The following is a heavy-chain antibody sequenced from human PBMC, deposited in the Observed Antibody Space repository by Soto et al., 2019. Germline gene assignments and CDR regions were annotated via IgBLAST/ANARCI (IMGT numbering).Heavy chain of an antibody. CDR3: ARGGGYDY. V-gene: IGHV4-30-4*01. D-gene: IGHD3-22*01. CDR2: IYSSGST. J-gene: IGHJ4*02. CDR1: GVSISSGDDY. Sequence: SETLSLTSIVSGVSISSGDDYWSWIRQPPGKGLEWIGYIYSSGSTYSNPSLRSRATISADTSKNQFSLELTSVTAADTAVYYCARGGGYDYWGQGAPVTVSS.